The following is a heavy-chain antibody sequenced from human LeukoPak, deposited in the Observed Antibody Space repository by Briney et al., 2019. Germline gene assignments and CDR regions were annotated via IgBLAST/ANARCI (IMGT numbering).Heavy chain of an antibody. CDR1: GFTFGSYA. D-gene: IGHD5-12*01. J-gene: IGHJ4*02. CDR3: VKDGYADSDY. CDR2: ISSNGGST. V-gene: IGHV3-64D*06. Sequence: GGSLRLSCSASGFTFGSYAMHWVRQTPGKGLEYVSAISSNGGSTYYADSVKGRFTISRDNSKNTLYLQMSSLRAEDTAVYYCVKDGYADSDYWGQGTLVTVSS.